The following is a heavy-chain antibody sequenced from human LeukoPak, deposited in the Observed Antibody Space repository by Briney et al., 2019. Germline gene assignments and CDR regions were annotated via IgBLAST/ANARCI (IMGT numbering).Heavy chain of an antibody. J-gene: IGHJ3*02. CDR2: ISAYNGNT. D-gene: IGHD6-13*01. CDR3: ARDFRVIAAAGRCAFDI. CDR1: GYTFTSYG. V-gene: IGHV1-18*01. Sequence: ASVKVSCKASGYTFTSYGISWVRQAPGQGLEWMGWISAYNGNTNYAQKLQGRVTMTTDTSTSTVYMELRSLRSDDTAVYCCARDFRVIAAAGRCAFDIWGQGTMVTVSS.